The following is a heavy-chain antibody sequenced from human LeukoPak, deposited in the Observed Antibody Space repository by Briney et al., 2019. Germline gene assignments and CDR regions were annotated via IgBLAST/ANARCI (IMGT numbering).Heavy chain of an antibody. J-gene: IGHJ4*02. D-gene: IGHD6-6*01. CDR3: ARHAGNKGSSSLIDY. CDR1: GTSITRTY. Sequence: SETLSLTCTVSGTSITRTYWSWFRQPPGKGLEWIGYIHISGTIKYNPPLQSRATLSLDMSKNHVSLKLRSVTAADTAVYFCARHAGNKGSSSLIDYWGQGILVTVSP. CDR2: IHISGTI. V-gene: IGHV4-59*08.